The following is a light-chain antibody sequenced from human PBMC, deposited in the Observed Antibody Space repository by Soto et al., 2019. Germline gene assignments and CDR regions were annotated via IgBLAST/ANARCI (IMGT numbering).Light chain of an antibody. Sequence: EIVMTQSPATLSVSPGERATLSCRASQSVSTTLAWYQHKPGQALRLLIYGASTSASGIPARFSGSGSGTDFTLTIISLQSADISVYYFQQYNTWPLTFGQGTKVEIK. CDR3: QQYNTWPLT. V-gene: IGKV3-15*01. CDR1: QSVSTT. CDR2: GAS. J-gene: IGKJ1*01.